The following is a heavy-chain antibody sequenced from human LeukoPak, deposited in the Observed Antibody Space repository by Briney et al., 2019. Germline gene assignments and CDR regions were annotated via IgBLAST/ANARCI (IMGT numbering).Heavy chain of an antibody. Sequence: GGSLRLSCAASGFTVSSNYMSWVRQAPGKGLEWVSGISWNSGSIGYADSVKGRFTISRDNAKNSLYLQMNSLRAEDTALYYCAKEYSGFDYWGQGTLVTVSS. CDR3: AKEYSGFDY. CDR1: GFTVSSNY. J-gene: IGHJ4*02. D-gene: IGHD2-15*01. CDR2: ISWNSGSI. V-gene: IGHV3-9*01.